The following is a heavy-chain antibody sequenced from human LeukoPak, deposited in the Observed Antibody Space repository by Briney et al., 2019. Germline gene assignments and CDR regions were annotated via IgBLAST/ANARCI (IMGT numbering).Heavy chain of an antibody. V-gene: IGHV1-18*01. Sequence: ASVKVSCKASGYTFTSYGISWVRQAPGQGLEWMGWISAYNGNTNYAQKLQGRVTMTTDTSTSTAYMELRSLRSNDTAVYYCARSADYDSSGSIDYWGQGTLVTVSS. J-gene: IGHJ4*02. D-gene: IGHD3-22*01. CDR1: GYTFTSYG. CDR3: ARSADYDSSGSIDY. CDR2: ISAYNGNT.